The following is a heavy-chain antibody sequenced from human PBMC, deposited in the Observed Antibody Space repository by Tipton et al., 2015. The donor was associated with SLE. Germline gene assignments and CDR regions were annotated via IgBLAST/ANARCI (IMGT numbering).Heavy chain of an antibody. CDR1: GGSISSYC. CDR3: ARWNFVTMTGGFDI. D-gene: IGHD1-7*01. V-gene: IGHV4-59*12. Sequence: TLSLTCTVSGGSISSYCWNWFRQPPGKELEWIGYIYHTGSTNYNPSLRSRVAISVDTSQNQFSLTLRSVTAADTAIYYCARWNFVTMTGGFDIWGQGTMVTVSS. J-gene: IGHJ3*02. CDR2: IYHTGST.